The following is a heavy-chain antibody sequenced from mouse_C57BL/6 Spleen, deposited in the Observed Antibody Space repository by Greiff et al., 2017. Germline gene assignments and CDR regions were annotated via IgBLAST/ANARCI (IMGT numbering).Heavy chain of an antibody. Sequence: QVQLQQSGAELMKPGASVKLSCKATGYTFTGYWIEWVKQRPGHGLAWIGEILPGSDSTNYNEKFKGKATFTADTSSNTAYMQRSSLTTEDSAIYYCARAQATWYYYAMDYWGQGTSVTVSS. J-gene: IGHJ4*01. V-gene: IGHV1-9*01. CDR1: GYTFTGYW. CDR2: ILPGSDST. D-gene: IGHD3-2*02. CDR3: ARAQATWYYYAMDY.